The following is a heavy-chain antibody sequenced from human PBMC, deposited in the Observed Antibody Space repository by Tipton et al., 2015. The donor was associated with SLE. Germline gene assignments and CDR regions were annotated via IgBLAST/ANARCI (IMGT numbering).Heavy chain of an antibody. CDR2: IWYDGSNK. CDR3: ARAMYSSSWGDAFDI. Sequence: SGFTFSSYGMHWVHQAPGKGLEWVAVIWYDGSNKYYADSVKGRFTISRDNSKNTLYLQMNSLRAEDTAVYYCARAMYSSSWGDAFDIWGQGTMVTVSS. D-gene: IGHD6-13*01. CDR1: GFTFSSYG. J-gene: IGHJ3*02. V-gene: IGHV3-33*01.